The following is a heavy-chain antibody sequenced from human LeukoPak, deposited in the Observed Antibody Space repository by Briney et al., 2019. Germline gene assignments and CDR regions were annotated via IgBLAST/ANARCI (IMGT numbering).Heavy chain of an antibody. J-gene: IGHJ4*02. CDR2: IYTSGRT. CDR3: ARDPQLGPFDY. V-gene: IGHV4-4*07. CDR1: GGSISSYY. Sequence: PSETLSLTCTVSGGSISSYYWSWIRQPAGKGLEWIGRIYTSGRTNYNPSLKSRVTMSVDTSKEQFSLKLSSVTAADTAVYYCARDPQLGPFDYWGQGTLVTVSS. D-gene: IGHD6-6*01.